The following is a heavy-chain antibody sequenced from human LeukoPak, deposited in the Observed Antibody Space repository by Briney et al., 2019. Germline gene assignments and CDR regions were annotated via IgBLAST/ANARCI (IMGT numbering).Heavy chain of an antibody. D-gene: IGHD4-11*01. CDR2: IYYSGST. CDR1: GGSISSSSYY. J-gene: IGHJ4*02. V-gene: IGHV4-39*01. Sequence: KTSETLSLTCTVSGGSISSSSYYWGWIRQPPGKGLEWIGSIYYSGSTYYNPSLKSRVTISVDTSKNQFSLNLTSVTAADTAVYYCARGGLGGITAYSNYLFDYWGQGTLVTVSS. CDR3: ARGGLGGITAYSNYLFDY.